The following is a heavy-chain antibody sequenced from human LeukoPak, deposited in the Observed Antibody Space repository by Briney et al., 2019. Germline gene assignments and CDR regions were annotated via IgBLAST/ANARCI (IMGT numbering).Heavy chain of an antibody. D-gene: IGHD6-19*01. CDR2: ITGGGEYT. V-gene: IGHV3-23*01. Sequence: GGSLRLSCAASGFTFSSSSMSWVRQAPGKGLKWVSSITGGGEYTDYADSVKGRFTISRDNSMSTLSLQMSNLRAEDTAVYFCAKRSRVSSGWHDSWGQGTLVTVSS. CDR3: AKRSRVSSGWHDS. CDR1: GFTFSSSS. J-gene: IGHJ5*01.